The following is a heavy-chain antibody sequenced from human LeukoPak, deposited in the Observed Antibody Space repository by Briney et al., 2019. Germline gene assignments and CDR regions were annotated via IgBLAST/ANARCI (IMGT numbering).Heavy chain of an antibody. CDR3: ARGDWDFDY. V-gene: IGHV3-74*01. D-gene: IGHD3/OR15-3a*01. CDR1: GFTFSSYW. Sequence: GGSLRLSCATSGFTFSSYWMHWVRQAPGKGLVWVSRIKSDGSITSYADSVKGRFTISRDNAKNTLYLQMNSLRPEDTAVYYCARGDWDFDYWGQGTLVTVSS. J-gene: IGHJ4*02. CDR2: IKSDGSIT.